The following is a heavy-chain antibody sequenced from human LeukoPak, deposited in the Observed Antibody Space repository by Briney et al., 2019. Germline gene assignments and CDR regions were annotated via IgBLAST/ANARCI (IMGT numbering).Heavy chain of an antibody. V-gene: IGHV3-23*01. J-gene: IGHJ4*02. Sequence: GGSLRLSCAASGFTITNYAMSWVRQAPGKGLGWVSTFSGSGGSTYYEDSVKGRFTISRDHIKNTLYLQMNSLRAEDTAVYYCVKDGSVDYWGQGTLVTVSS. D-gene: IGHD3-10*01. CDR2: FSGSGGST. CDR3: VKDGSVDY. CDR1: GFTITNYA.